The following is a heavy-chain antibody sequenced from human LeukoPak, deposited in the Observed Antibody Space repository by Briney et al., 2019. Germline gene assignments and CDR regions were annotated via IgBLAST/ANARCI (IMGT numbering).Heavy chain of an antibody. Sequence: GGSLRLSCAASGFTFSSYWMSWVRQAPGKGLEWVANIKQDGSEKYYVDSVTGRFTISRDNAKNSLYLQMNSLRAEDTAVYYCARLRYYDILTGYSLDFDYWGQGTLVTVSS. J-gene: IGHJ4*02. CDR2: IKQDGSEK. D-gene: IGHD3-9*01. V-gene: IGHV3-7*01. CDR3: ARLRYYDILTGYSLDFDY. CDR1: GFTFSSYW.